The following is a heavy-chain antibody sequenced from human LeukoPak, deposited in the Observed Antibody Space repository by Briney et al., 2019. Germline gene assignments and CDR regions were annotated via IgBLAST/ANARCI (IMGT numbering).Heavy chain of an antibody. J-gene: IGHJ6*02. CDR2: ISYIGST. D-gene: IGHD3-16*01. V-gene: IGHV4-59*08. CDR1: ADSFSSHY. CDR3: AKLGGYYYGMDV. Sequence: SETLSLTCAVSADSFSSHYWTWIRQPPGKGLEWIGYISYIGSTNYNPSLKSRVTISIDTSKNQFSLKLTSVTAADTAVYYCAKLGGYYYGMDVWGQGTTVTVSS.